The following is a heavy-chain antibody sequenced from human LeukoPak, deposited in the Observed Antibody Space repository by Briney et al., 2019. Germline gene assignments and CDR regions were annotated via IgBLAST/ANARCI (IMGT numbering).Heavy chain of an antibody. Sequence: GGSLRLSCAASGFTFTDYWMTWVRQDPGKGLEWVANIHKAGTESYYVDSVKGRFAISRDNAKNSLYLQLSSLRVDDTAVYYCARVGTWELQRVFEYWGQGTLVTVSS. CDR2: IHKAGTES. V-gene: IGHV3-7*01. J-gene: IGHJ4*02. D-gene: IGHD1-26*01. CDR1: GFTFTDYW. CDR3: ARVGTWELQRVFEY.